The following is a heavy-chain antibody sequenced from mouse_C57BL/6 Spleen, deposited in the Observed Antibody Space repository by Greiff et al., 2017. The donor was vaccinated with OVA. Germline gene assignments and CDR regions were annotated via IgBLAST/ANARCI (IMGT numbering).Heavy chain of an antibody. V-gene: IGHV1-64*01. CDR3: ALDYSNYVGAMDY. D-gene: IGHD2-5*01. Sequence: VQLQQPGAELVKPGASVKLSCKASGYTFTSYWMHWVKQRPGQGLEWIGMIHPNSGSTNYNEKFKSKATLTVDKSSSTAYMQLSSLTSEDSAVYYCALDYSNYVGAMDYWGQGTSVTVSS. CDR1: GYTFTSYW. CDR2: IHPNSGST. J-gene: IGHJ4*01.